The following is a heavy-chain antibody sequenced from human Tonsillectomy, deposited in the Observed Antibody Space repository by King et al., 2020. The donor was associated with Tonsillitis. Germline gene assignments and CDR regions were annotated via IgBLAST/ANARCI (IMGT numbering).Heavy chain of an antibody. V-gene: IGHV4-61*02. CDR3: ARERRATRFKDDAFDF. D-gene: IGHD3-10*01. CDR1: GGSISSGSYY. Sequence: VQLQESGPGLVKPSQTLSLTCTVSGGSISSGSYYWSWIRQPAGKGLEWIGRIYTSGSTNYNPSLKSRVTISVDTSKNQFSLKLSSVTAADTAVYYCARERRATRFKDDAFDFGGQGTMVTVSS. J-gene: IGHJ3*01. CDR2: IYTSGST.